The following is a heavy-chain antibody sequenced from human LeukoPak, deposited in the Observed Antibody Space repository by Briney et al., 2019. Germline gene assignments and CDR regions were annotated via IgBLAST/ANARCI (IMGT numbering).Heavy chain of an antibody. J-gene: IGHJ4*02. D-gene: IGHD6-19*01. CDR2: ISAYNGNT. CDR3: ARPAGYSSGWSDFDY. V-gene: IGHV1-18*01. Sequence: ASVKVSCKASGYTFTSYGISWVRQAPRQGLEWMGWISAYNGNTNYAQKLQGRVTMTTDTSTSSAYMELRSLRSDDTAVYYCARPAGYSSGWSDFDYWGQGTLVTVSS. CDR1: GYTFTSYG.